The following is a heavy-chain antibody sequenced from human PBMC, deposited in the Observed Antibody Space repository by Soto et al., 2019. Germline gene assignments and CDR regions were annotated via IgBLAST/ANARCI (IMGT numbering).Heavy chain of an antibody. J-gene: IGHJ4*02. CDR3: ARDTNYYASGSGVGF. CDR2: IGTAGDT. V-gene: IGHV3-13*01. CDR1: GFTVSSYD. D-gene: IGHD3-10*01. Sequence: PGGSLGLSCAASGFTVSSYDVHWVRQATGKGLEWVSAIGTAGDTYYPGSVKGRFTISRENAKNSLYLQMNSLRAEDTAVYFCARDTNYYASGSGVGFWGQGTLVTVSS.